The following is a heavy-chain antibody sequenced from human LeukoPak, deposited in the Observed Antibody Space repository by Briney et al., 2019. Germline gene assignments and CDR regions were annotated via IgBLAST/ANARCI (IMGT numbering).Heavy chain of an antibody. CDR2: IYYSGST. Sequence: TSQTLSLTCTVSGGSISSYYWSWIRQPPGKGLEWIGYIYYSGSTNYNPSLKSRVTISVDTSKNQFSLKLSSVTAADTAVYYCARGKLETLRSAFDIWGQGTMVTVSS. V-gene: IGHV4-59*01. CDR1: GGSISSYY. J-gene: IGHJ3*02. D-gene: IGHD1-1*01. CDR3: ARGKLETLRSAFDI.